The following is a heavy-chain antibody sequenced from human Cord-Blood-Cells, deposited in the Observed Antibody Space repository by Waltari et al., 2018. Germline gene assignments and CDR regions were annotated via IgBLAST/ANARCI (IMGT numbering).Heavy chain of an antibody. CDR1: GGSISSSSYY. CDR2: IYYRGST. CDR3: ARSLEWLYYFCY. Sequence: QLQLQESGPGLVKPSATLSLTCTVSGGSISSSSYYWGWLRHPPGKGLEWIGGIYYRGSTYYNPSLKSRVTISVDTSKNQFSRKLGSVTAADTAVYYCARSLEWLYYFCYWGQGTLVSVSS. J-gene: IGHJ4*02. V-gene: IGHV4-39*01. D-gene: IGHD3-3*01.